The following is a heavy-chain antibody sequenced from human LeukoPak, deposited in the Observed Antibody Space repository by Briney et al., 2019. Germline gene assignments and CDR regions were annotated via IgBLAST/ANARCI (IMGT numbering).Heavy chain of an antibody. V-gene: IGHV6-1*01. CDR1: GDSVFSNTAA. J-gene: IGHJ4*02. D-gene: IGHD6-19*01. CDR2: TYYRSKWYN. CDR3: ARGITVIGYYFDY. Sequence: SQTLSLTCAISGDSVFSNTAAWNWIRLSPSRGLEWLGRTYYRSKWYNDYPVSVKGRITTNPDTSKNQFSLQLNSVTPEDTAVYYCARGITVIGYYFDYWGQGTLVTVSS.